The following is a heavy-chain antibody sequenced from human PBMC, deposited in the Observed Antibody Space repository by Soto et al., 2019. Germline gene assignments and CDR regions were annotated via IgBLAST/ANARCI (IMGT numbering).Heavy chain of an antibody. D-gene: IGHD3-10*01. CDR3: ASSPGGPFDP. Sequence: SETLSLTCTVSGGSISSGGYSWSWIRQPPGKGLEWIGYIYHSGSTYYNPSLKSRVTISVDRSKNQFSLKLSSVTAADTAVYYCASSPGGPFDPWGQGTLVTVSS. V-gene: IGHV4-30-2*01. CDR2: IYHSGST. CDR1: GGSISSGGYS. J-gene: IGHJ5*02.